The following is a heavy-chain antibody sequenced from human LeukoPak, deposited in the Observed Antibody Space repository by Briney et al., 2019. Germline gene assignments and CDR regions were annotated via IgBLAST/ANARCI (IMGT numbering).Heavy chain of an antibody. CDR1: GFTFSSYS. CDR3: ARGMVAADGYFDY. Sequence: GGSLRLSCAASGFTFSSYSMNWVRQAPGKGLEWVSVIYSGGSTYYADSVKGRFTISRDNSKNTLYLQMNSLRAEDTAVYYCARGMVAADGYFDYWGQGTLVTVSS. J-gene: IGHJ4*02. V-gene: IGHV3-66*01. D-gene: IGHD6-13*01. CDR2: IYSGGST.